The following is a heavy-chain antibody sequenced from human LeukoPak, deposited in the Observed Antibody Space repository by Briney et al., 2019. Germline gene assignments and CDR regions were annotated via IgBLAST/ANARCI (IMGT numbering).Heavy chain of an antibody. V-gene: IGHV3-30*02. CDR3: AKVGTYRDDY. Sequence: GGSLRLSCAASGFTFSSYGMHWVRQAPGKGLEWVAFIRYDGSNKYYADSVKGRFTISRDNSKNTLYLQMNSLRAGDTAVYYCAKVGTYRDDYWGQGTLVTVSS. D-gene: IGHD1-1*01. CDR2: IRYDGSNK. CDR1: GFTFSSYG. J-gene: IGHJ4*02.